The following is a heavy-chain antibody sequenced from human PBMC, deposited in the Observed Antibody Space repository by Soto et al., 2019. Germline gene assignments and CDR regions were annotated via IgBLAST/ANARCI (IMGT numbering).Heavy chain of an antibody. V-gene: IGHV1-69*06. J-gene: IGHJ6*02. CDR2: IIPIFGTA. CDR1: GGTFSSYA. CDR3: ASSSDRRLSPEPYYYYSMDV. Sequence: VASVKVSCKASGGTFSSYAISWVRQAPGQGLEWMGGIIPIFGTANYAQKFQGRVTITADKSTSTAYMELSSLRSEDTAVYYCASSSDRRLSPEPYYYYSMDVWGQGTTVTVSS. D-gene: IGHD4-17*01.